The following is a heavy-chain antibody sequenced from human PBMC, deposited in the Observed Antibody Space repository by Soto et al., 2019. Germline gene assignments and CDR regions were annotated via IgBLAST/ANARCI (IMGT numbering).Heavy chain of an antibody. CDR1: GFTFSSYA. D-gene: IGHD1-1*01. Sequence: GGSLRLSCAASGFTFSSYAMSWVRQAPGKGLEWVSGISGSGGSTYYADSVKGRFTISRDNSKNTQYLQMNSLRAEDPAVYYCAKERVNWNYNWFDPWGQGTLVTVSS. CDR2: ISGSGGST. CDR3: AKERVNWNYNWFDP. J-gene: IGHJ5*02. V-gene: IGHV3-23*01.